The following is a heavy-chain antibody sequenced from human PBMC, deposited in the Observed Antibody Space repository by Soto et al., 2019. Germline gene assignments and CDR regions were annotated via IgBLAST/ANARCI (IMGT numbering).Heavy chain of an antibody. CDR1: GFTFSSYG. CDR2: IWYDGSNK. D-gene: IGHD2-15*01. J-gene: IGHJ4*02. Sequence: QVQLVESGGGVVQPGRSLRLSCAASGFTFSSYGMHWVRQAPGKGLEWVAVIWYDGSNKYYADSVKGRFTISRDNSKNTLYLQMNGLRAEDTAVYYCARDRNGGRRFDYWGQGTLVTVSS. V-gene: IGHV3-33*01. CDR3: ARDRNGGRRFDY.